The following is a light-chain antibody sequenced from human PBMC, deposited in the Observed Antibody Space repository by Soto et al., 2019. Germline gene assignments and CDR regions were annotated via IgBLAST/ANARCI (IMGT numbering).Light chain of an antibody. CDR3: QQYGSSPRT. Sequence: IVLTQSPGTLSLSPGERATLSCRASQSVSSSYLAWYQQKPGQAPRLLIYGASSRATGIPDRFSGSGSGTDFTLPISRLEPEDVVVYYCQQYGSSPRTFGQGTKVEIK. V-gene: IGKV3-20*01. J-gene: IGKJ1*01. CDR2: GAS. CDR1: QSVSSSY.